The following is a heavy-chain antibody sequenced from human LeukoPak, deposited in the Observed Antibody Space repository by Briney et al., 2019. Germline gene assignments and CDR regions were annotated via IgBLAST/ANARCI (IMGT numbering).Heavy chain of an antibody. CDR1: GYTFTSYG. Sequence: GASVKVSCKASGYTFTSYGISWVRQAPGQGLEWMGWISAYNGNTNYAQKLQGRVTMTTDTSTSTAYMELRSLRSDDTAVYYCARSHTVRYYDYVWGPDDYWGQGTLVTVSS. V-gene: IGHV1-18*01. D-gene: IGHD3-16*01. CDR2: ISAYNGNT. J-gene: IGHJ4*02. CDR3: ARSHTVRYYDYVWGPDDY.